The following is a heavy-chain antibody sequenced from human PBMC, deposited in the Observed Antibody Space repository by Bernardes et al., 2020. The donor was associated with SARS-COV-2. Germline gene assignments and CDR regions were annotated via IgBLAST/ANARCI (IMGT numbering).Heavy chain of an antibody. J-gene: IGHJ3*02. Sequence: SETLSLTCTVSGASVSNDFYYFSWLRQPAGRGLEYIGRFHASGNTYYNPSLKSRVTISRDTSKNHFSLQLTSVTAADTAVYFCALTSVVPWAFNIWDQGTMVTVSS. D-gene: IGHD4-17*01. CDR1: GASVSNDFYY. CDR2: FHASGNT. CDR3: ALTSVVPWAFNI. V-gene: IGHV4-61*02.